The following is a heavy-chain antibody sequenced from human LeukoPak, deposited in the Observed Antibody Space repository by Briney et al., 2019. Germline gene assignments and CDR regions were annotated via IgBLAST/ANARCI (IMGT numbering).Heavy chain of an antibody. CDR2: INHSGST. V-gene: IGHV4-34*01. CDR3: ARRRGDGSGNYYIKYYYYYYMDV. CDR1: GGSFSAYY. D-gene: IGHD3-10*01. J-gene: IGHJ6*03. Sequence: PSETLSLTCAVYGGSFSAYYWSWIRQPPGKGLEWIAEINHSGSTNYNPSLKSRVTMSVDTSKNQFSLKLSSVTAADTAVYYCARRRGDGSGNYYIKYYYYYYMDVWGKGTTVTVSS.